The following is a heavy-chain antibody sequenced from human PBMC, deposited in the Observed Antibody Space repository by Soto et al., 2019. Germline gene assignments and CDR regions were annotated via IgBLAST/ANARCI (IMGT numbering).Heavy chain of an antibody. J-gene: IGHJ6*02. CDR2: IDSDGSTT. D-gene: IGHD4-4*01. Sequence: EVQLVESGGGLVQPGGSLRLSCAASGFTFSVYWMHWVRQAPGKGLVWVSRIDSDGSTTSYADSVKGRFTISRDNAKSTLYLQMNSLRAEDTAVYYCARPGYSNSGPEVDVWGQGTTVTVSS. CDR3: ARPGYSNSGPEVDV. V-gene: IGHV3-74*01. CDR1: GFTFSVYW.